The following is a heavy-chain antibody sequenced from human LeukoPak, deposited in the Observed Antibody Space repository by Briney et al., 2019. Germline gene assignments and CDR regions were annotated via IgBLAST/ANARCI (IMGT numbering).Heavy chain of an antibody. CDR3: ARTYHYDSIGYYFDP. CDR2: IYYSGST. J-gene: IGHJ4*02. Sequence: PSETLSLTCTVSGGSISSGGYCWSWLRQHPGKGLEWIGYIYYSGSTSHNPSLKSRVVISLEASENQVSLKLRSATAADTAVYFCARTYHYDSIGYYFDPWGQGTVVTVSS. V-gene: IGHV4-31*03. D-gene: IGHD3-22*01. CDR1: GGSISSGGYC.